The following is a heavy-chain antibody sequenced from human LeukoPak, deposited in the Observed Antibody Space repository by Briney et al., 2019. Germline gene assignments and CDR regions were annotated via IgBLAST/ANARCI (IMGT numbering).Heavy chain of an antibody. V-gene: IGHV3-53*01. Sequence: GGSLRLSCTVSGFTVSSNSMSWVRQAPGKGLEWVSFIYSDNTHYSDSVKGRFTISRDNSKNTLYLQMNSLRAEDTAVYYCARDGWLGYDSSGYRYDYWGQGTLVTVSS. CDR3: ARDGWLGYDSSGYRYDY. D-gene: IGHD3-22*01. CDR2: IYSDNT. J-gene: IGHJ4*02. CDR1: GFTVSSNS.